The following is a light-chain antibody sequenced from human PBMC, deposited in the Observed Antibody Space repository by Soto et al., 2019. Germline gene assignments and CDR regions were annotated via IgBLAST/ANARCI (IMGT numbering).Light chain of an antibody. CDR2: WAS. J-gene: IGKJ3*01. Sequence: DIVMTQSPDSLAVSLGERASINCRSNQSVLYSSNDKNYLAWYQQKPGKPPKLLIYWASSRESGVPARFTGSGSGTEFTLTISSLQAEDVAVYYCQQYYSTPFTFGPGTIVEIK. CDR3: QQYYSTPFT. V-gene: IGKV4-1*01. CDR1: QSVLYSSNDKNY.